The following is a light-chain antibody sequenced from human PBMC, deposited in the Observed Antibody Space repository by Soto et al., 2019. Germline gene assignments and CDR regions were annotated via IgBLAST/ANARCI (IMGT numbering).Light chain of an antibody. CDR1: QSVSSY. CDR2: DAS. CDR3: QQRSNWPPLT. J-gene: IGKJ4*01. Sequence: EIVLTQSPATQSLSPGERATLSCRASQSVSSYLAWYQQKPGQAPRLLIYDASNRATGIPARFSGSGSGTDFTLTISRLAPEDSAVYYCQQRSNWPPLTFGGGTKVEIK. V-gene: IGKV3-11*01.